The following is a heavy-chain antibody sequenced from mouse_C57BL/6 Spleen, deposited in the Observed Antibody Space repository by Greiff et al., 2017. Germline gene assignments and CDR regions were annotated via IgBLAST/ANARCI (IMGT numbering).Heavy chain of an antibody. Sequence: VKLVESGAELARPGASVKLSCKASGYTFTSYGISWVKQRTGQGLEWIGEIYPRSGNTYYNEKFKGKATLTADKSSSTAYMELRSLTSEDSAVYFCARWDYGSSPDWYFDVWGTGTTVTVSS. CDR1: GYTFTSYG. CDR3: ARWDYGSSPDWYFDV. V-gene: IGHV1-81*01. CDR2: IYPRSGNT. J-gene: IGHJ1*03. D-gene: IGHD1-1*01.